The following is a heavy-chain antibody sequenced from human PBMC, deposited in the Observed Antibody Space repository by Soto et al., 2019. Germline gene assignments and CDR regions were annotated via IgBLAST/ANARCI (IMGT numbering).Heavy chain of an antibody. CDR1: GFTFWGYA. Sequence: VQLLESGGGLVQPGGSLRLSCAASGFTFWGYAMSWVRQPPGKGLEWVSSINGRGDDTYYADSVRGRFTISRENSKNTLYLQIDNLRADDTAMLYCAKSSPKSSALAPWDSWGQGTLVTVSS. D-gene: IGHD1-26*01. CDR2: INGRGDDT. CDR3: AKSSPKSSALAPWDS. J-gene: IGHJ5*01. V-gene: IGHV3-23*01.